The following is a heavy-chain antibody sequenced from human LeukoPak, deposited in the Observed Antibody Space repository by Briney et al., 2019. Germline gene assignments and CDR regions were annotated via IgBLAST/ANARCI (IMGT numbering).Heavy chain of an antibody. V-gene: IGHV3-74*01. CDR3: AIQRGTSCREYFQH. D-gene: IGHD2-2*01. CDR1: GFTFSSYW. Sequence: PGGSLRLSCAASGFTFSSYWMHWVRQAPGKGLVWVSRINSDGSSTSYADSVKGRFTISRDNAKNTLYLQMSSLRAEDTAVYYCAIQRGTSCREYFQHWGQGTLVTVSS. J-gene: IGHJ1*01. CDR2: INSDGSST.